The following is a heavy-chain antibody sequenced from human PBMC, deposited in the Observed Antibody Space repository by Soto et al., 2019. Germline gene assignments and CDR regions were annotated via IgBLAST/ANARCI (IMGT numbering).Heavy chain of an antibody. V-gene: IGHV3-30*18. CDR3: AKRYSSGRSYYYCYGMDV. CDR2: ISYDGSNK. D-gene: IGHD6-19*01. J-gene: IGHJ6*02. Sequence: GGSLRLSCAASGFTFSSYGMHWVRQAPGKGLEWVAVISYDGSNKYYADSVKGRFTISRDNSKNTLYLQMNSLRAEDTAVYYCAKRYSSGRSYYYCYGMDVWGQGTTVTVSS. CDR1: GFTFSSYG.